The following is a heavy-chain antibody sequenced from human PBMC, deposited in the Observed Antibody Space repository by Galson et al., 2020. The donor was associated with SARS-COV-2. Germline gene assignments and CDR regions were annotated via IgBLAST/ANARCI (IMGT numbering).Heavy chain of an antibody. J-gene: IGHJ6*02. Sequence: GESLKISCAASGFSFSAYGMHWVRQAPGKGLEWVAVVWYDGDNRQYADSVKGRFTIARDNSKNTVYLQMNSLRAEDTAVYYCARDVKRGELLWPGEPSPPVIPEYAMDVWGQGRMVTVSS. CDR3: ARDVKRGELLWPGEPSPPVIPEYAMDV. V-gene: IGHV3-33*01. CDR2: VWYDGDNR. CDR1: GFSFSAYG. D-gene: IGHD3-10*01.